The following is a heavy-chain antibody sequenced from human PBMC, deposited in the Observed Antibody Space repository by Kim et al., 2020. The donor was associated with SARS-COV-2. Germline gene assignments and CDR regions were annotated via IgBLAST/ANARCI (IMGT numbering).Heavy chain of an antibody. CDR3: AKDDGGGWLTFDY. D-gene: IGHD3-16*01. V-gene: IGHV3-23*01. Sequence: YAESVKGRFTRTRENAKNTLDLQMNSLRAEETAVYYGAKDDGGGWLTFDYWGQGTLVTVSS. J-gene: IGHJ4*02.